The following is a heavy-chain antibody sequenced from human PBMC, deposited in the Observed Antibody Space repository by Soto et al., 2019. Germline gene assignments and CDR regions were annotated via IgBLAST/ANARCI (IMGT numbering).Heavy chain of an antibody. CDR1: GGSISSGDYY. Sequence: PSETLSLTCTVSGGSISSGDYYWSWIRQPPGKGLEWIGYIYYSGSTYYNPSLKSRVTISVDTSKNQFSLKLSSVTAADTAVYYCASSSVAGRTFDYWGQGNLVTVSS. J-gene: IGHJ4*01. D-gene: IGHD6-6*01. CDR2: IYYSGST. CDR3: ASSSVAGRTFDY. V-gene: IGHV4-30-4*01.